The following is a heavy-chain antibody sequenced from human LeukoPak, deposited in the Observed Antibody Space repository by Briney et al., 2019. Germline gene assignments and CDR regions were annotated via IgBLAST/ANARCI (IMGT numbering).Heavy chain of an antibody. CDR1: GFTFNNYY. CDR3: ATDGAGFDT. Sequence: GGSLRLSCAASGFTFNNYYMSWIRQAPGKGLEWLSYINIGGTNTHYADSVKGRLTISRDNAKKSLYLEMNNLRAEDTAVYYCATDGAGFDTWGQGVLVTVSS. CDR2: INIGGTNT. V-gene: IGHV3-11*01. J-gene: IGHJ5*02.